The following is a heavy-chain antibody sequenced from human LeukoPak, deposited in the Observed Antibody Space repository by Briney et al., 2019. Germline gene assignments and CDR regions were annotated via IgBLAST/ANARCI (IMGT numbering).Heavy chain of an antibody. CDR2: VYYTGST. D-gene: IGHD6-13*01. CDR1: GGSISNYY. J-gene: IGHJ3*01. V-gene: IGHV4-59*01. CDR3: ARISSSNWYNERGAFDV. Sequence: SETLSLTCTVSGGSISNYYWSWIRQPPGKGLEWIGFVYYTGSTNYSPSLKSRVTISVDTSKNQFSLKLRSVTAADTAVYYCARISSSNWYNERGAFDVWGQGTMVTASS.